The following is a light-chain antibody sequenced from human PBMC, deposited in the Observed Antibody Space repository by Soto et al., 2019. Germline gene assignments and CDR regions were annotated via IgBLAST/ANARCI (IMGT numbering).Light chain of an antibody. CDR2: YXX. CDR1: SSNIGGNS. CDR3: GTWDDSLVSYV. J-gene: IGLJ1*01. Sequence: SVLTQPPSVSAAPGQKVTISCSGSSSNIGGNSLSWYHRLPLTAPXLLIYYXXMRPSELPGRFSGSKSGTSATLVITGLQTGDEADYYCGTWDDSLVSYVFGTGTKVTVL. V-gene: IGLV1-51*01.